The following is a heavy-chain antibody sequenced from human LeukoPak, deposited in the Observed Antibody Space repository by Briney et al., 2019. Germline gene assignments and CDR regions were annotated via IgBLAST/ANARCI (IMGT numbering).Heavy chain of an antibody. CDR3: ATFTADAPFDY. CDR1: EFTFSNYG. J-gene: IGHJ4*02. D-gene: IGHD5-18*01. Sequence: GGSLRLSCEASEFTFSNYGMHWVRQAPGKGLEWLAVISNDGSSRQYRDSVKGRFTVSRDNSKNTLYLQMNSLRAEDTAVYYCATFTADAPFDYWGQGTLVTVSS. CDR2: ISNDGSSR. V-gene: IGHV3-30*03.